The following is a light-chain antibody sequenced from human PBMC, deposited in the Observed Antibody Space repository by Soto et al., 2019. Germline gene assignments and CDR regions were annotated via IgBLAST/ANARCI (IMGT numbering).Light chain of an antibody. CDR3: SSYAGNSFYV. CDR1: SSDVGAYDF. J-gene: IGLJ1*01. V-gene: IGLV2-8*01. CDR2: RVT. Sequence: QSALTQPPSASGSPGQSVTISCTGTSSDVGAYDFVSWYQQHPGKAPKLMIYRVTKRPSGVPDRFSASKSGNTASLTVSGLQAEDEADYYCSSYAGNSFYVFGTGTKLTVL.